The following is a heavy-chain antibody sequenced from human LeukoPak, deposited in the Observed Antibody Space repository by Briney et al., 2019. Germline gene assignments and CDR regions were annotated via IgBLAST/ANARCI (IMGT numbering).Heavy chain of an antibody. CDR1: GFTFGSYA. V-gene: IGHV3-23*01. CDR3: ANDKRRLMGY. D-gene: IGHD2-8*01. CDR2: INGSGGST. J-gene: IGHJ4*02. Sequence: PGGSLRLSCAASGFTFGSYAMSWVRQAPGKGLEWVSDINGSGGSTYYADSVKGRFTISRDNSKNTLYLQMNSLRAEDTAVYYCANDKRRLMGYWGQGTLVTVSS.